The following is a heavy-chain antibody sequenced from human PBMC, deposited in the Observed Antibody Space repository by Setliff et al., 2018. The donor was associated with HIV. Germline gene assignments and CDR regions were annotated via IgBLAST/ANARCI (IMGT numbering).Heavy chain of an antibody. CDR3: ARDRCGGSCPFDY. CDR2: IYYVGWS. D-gene: IGHD2-15*01. J-gene: IGHJ4*02. CDR1: GGSTSNEY. Sequence: PSETLSLTCTVSGGSTSNEYWSWIRQPPGKGLEWIGRIYYVGWSKYNPSLEDRVTMSVDTSNNQFSLSLRSVTAADTAMYYCARDRCGGSCPFDYWGQGMLVTVSS. V-gene: IGHV4-59*12.